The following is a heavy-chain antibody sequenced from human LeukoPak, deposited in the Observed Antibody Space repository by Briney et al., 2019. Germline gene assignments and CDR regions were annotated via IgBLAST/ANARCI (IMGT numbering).Heavy chain of an antibody. CDR1: GGSLSNYY. V-gene: IGHV4-59*01. D-gene: IGHD3-10*01. J-gene: IGHJ5*02. CDR2: IYYSGST. CDR3: ARGGYYGGRFDP. Sequence: SETLSLTCSVSGGSLSNYYWSWIRQPPGKGLEWIGYIYYSGSTKYNTSLKSRVTISVDTSKNQFSLKLSSVTAADTAVYYCARGGYYGGRFDPWGQGTLVTVSS.